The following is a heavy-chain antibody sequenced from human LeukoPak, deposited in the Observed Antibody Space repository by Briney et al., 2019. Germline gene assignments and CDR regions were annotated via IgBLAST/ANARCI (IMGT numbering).Heavy chain of an antibody. Sequence: ASVKVSCKASGYTFTKYYMHWVRQAPGQGLEWMGIINPSGGSTSYAQKFQGRVTMTRDTSTSTVYMELSSLRSEDTAVYYCARGLHVVVPAAMRGWFDPWGQGTLVTVSS. CDR2: INPSGGST. J-gene: IGHJ5*02. CDR3: ARGLHVVVPAAMRGWFDP. CDR1: GYTFTKYY. V-gene: IGHV1-46*01. D-gene: IGHD2-2*01.